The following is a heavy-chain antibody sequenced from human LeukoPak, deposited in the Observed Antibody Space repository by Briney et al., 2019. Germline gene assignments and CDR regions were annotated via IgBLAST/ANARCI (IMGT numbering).Heavy chain of an antibody. CDR3: ARGPYCSGRSCYSDSYYYYYMDV. D-gene: IGHD2-15*01. CDR2: MNPNSGNT. V-gene: IGHV1-8*01. J-gene: IGHJ6*03. Sequence: ASAKVSCKASGYTFTSYDINWVRQATGQGLEWMGWMNPNSGNTGYAQKFQGRVTMTRNTSISTAYMELSSLRSEDTAVYYCARGPYCSGRSCYSDSYYYYYMDVWGKGTTVTVSS. CDR1: GYTFTSYD.